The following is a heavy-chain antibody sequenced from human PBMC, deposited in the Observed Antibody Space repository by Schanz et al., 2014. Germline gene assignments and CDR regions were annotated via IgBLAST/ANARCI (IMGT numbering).Heavy chain of an antibody. CDR2: ISAYNGNT. J-gene: IGHJ4*02. D-gene: IGHD6-19*01. CDR3: ARGGYSSGWYDRDIAHFDY. Sequence: QVQLVQSGAEVKKPGASVKVSCKASGYTFISYGIKWVRQAPGQGLEWMGWISAYNGNTKYAQKLQGRVTMTTDTSTSTAYMELRSLRSDDTAVYYCARGGYSSGWYDRDIAHFDYWGQGTLVTVSS. V-gene: IGHV1-18*01. CDR1: GYTFISYG.